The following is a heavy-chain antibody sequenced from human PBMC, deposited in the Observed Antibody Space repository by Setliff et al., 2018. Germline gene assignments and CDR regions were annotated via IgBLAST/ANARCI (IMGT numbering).Heavy chain of an antibody. V-gene: IGHV4-30-4*08. Sequence: SETLSLTCTVSGGSISSGDYYWSWIRQPPGKGLEWIGEIIHSGSTNYNPSLKSRVTISVDTSKNQFSLKLSSVTAADTAVYYCARERAVAGEIDYWGQGTLVTVSS. CDR3: ARERAVAGEIDY. J-gene: IGHJ4*02. CDR1: GGSISSGDYY. D-gene: IGHD6-19*01. CDR2: IIHSGST.